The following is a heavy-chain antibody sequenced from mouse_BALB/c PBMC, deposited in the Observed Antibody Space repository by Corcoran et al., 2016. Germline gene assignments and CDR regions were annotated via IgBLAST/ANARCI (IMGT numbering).Heavy chain of an antibody. CDR2: INPYNDGT. CDR3: ATYYGSYYYAMDY. J-gene: IGHJ4*01. Sequence: EVQLQQSGPELVKPGASVKMSCKASGYTFTSYVMHWVKQKPGQGLAWIGYINPYNDGTKYNEKFKGKATLTSDKSSSTAYMELSSLTSEDSAVYYCATYYGSYYYAMDYWGQGTSVTVSS. CDR1: GYTFTSYV. V-gene: IGHV1S136*01. D-gene: IGHD1-2*01.